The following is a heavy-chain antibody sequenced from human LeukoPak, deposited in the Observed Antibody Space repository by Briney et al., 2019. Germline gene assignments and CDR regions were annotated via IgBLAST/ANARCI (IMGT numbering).Heavy chain of an antibody. CDR2: FDPEDGET. V-gene: IGHV1-24*01. Sequence: ASLKVSCKVSGYTLTELSMHWVRQAPGKGLEWMGGFDPEDGETIYAQKFQGRVTMTEDTSTDTAYMELSSLRSEDTAVYYCVCIAAAGPGAYYFDYWGQGTLVTVSS. J-gene: IGHJ4*02. CDR1: GYTLTELS. D-gene: IGHD6-13*01. CDR3: VCIAAAGPGAYYFDY.